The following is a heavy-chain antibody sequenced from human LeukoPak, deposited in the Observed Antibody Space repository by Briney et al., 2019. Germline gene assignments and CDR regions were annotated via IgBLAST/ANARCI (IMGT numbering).Heavy chain of an antibody. CDR1: EYTFTSYY. Sequence: GASVKVSCKASEYTFTSYYMHWVRQAPGQGLEWMGIINPSGGSTSYAQKFQGRVTMTRDTSTSTVYMELSSLRSEDTAVYYCARGMYYDFWSGLHYYYYYMDVWGKGTTVTVSS. CDR3: ARGMYYDFWSGLHYYYYYMDV. CDR2: INPSGGST. V-gene: IGHV1-46*01. J-gene: IGHJ6*03. D-gene: IGHD3-3*01.